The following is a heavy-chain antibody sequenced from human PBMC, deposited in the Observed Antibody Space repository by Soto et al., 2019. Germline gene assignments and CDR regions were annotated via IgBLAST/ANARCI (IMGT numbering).Heavy chain of an antibody. CDR2: ISWNSGSI. Sequence: EVQLVESGGGLVQPGRSLRLSCAASGFTFDDYAMHWVRQAPGKGLEWVSGISWNSGSIGYADSVKGRFTISRDNAKNSLYLQMNSLRAEDTALYYCAKEASWRFAQTYGMDVWGQGTTVTVSS. CDR1: GFTFDDYA. D-gene: IGHD2-15*01. J-gene: IGHJ6*02. CDR3: AKEASWRFAQTYGMDV. V-gene: IGHV3-9*01.